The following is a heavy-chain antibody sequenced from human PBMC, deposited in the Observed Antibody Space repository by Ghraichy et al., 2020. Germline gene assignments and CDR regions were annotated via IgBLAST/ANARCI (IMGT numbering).Heavy chain of an antibody. J-gene: IGHJ4*02. V-gene: IGHV4-34*01. CDR2: INHSGST. Sequence: SQTLSLTCAVYGGSFSGYYWSWIRQPPGKGLEWIGEINHSGSTNYNPSLKSRVTISVDTSKNQFSLKLSSVTAADTAVYYCARGYPYCSGGSCYFDYWGQGTLGTVSS. D-gene: IGHD2-15*01. CDR3: ARGYPYCSGGSCYFDY. CDR1: GGSFSGYY.